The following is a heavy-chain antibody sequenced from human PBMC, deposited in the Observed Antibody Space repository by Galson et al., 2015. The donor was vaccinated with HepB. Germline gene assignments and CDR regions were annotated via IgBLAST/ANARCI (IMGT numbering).Heavy chain of an antibody. D-gene: IGHD2-15*01. CDR1: GFTFSNYA. J-gene: IGHJ4*02. CDR2: ISPSGANA. Sequence: SLRLSCAASGFTFSNYAMSRVRQTPGKGLEWVSAISPSGANAFYADSVKGRLTISRDNSNNTLYLQMNSLRAEDTALYYCAKEVVVAASLDGWFDCWGQGTLVTVSS. CDR3: AKEVVVAASLDGWFDC. V-gene: IGHV3-23*01.